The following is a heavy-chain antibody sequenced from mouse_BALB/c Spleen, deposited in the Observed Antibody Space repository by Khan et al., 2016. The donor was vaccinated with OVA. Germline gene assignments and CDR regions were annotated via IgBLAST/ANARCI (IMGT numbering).Heavy chain of an antibody. D-gene: IGHD2-10*01. CDR2: ISCSGST. Sequence: MQLEEPGPSLVKPSQTPSLTCSVTGDSITSGYCNWIRTFPGNKIEYLGYISCSGSTNYNLSLHSRIYITRYTSNNQHYLQMKSMTTEDSATYYCAGTSYAGNYYFDYWGQGTTLTVSS. CDR3: AGTSYAGNYYFDY. CDR1: GDSITSGY. J-gene: IGHJ2*01. V-gene: IGHV3-8*02.